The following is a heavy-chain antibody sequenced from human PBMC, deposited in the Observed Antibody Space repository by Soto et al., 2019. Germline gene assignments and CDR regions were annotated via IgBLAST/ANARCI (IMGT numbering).Heavy chain of an antibody. CDR1: GATYSTSA. V-gene: IGHV1-69*13. J-gene: IGHJ4*02. Sequence: SVKVSCKASGATYSTSAISWVRQAPGQGLEWMGGINPILGTPDYAHKFQGRVTITADESTSTVYMELGSLRSEDTALYFCARGGVDVVATSAFDYWGQGTLVTVSS. CDR2: INPILGTP. CDR3: ARGGVDVVATSAFDY. D-gene: IGHD5-12*01.